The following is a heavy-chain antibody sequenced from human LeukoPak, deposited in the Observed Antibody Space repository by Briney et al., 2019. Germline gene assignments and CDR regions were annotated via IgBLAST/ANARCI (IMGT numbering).Heavy chain of an antibody. CDR2: ISYDGSQK. D-gene: IGHD6-6*01. CDR1: GFTFSSYA. J-gene: IGHJ6*02. CDR3: ARRGRSSSGDAYYYYYYGMDA. V-gene: IGHV3-30*04. Sequence: PGGSLRLSCAASGFTFSSYAMHWVRQAPGKGLEWVAVISYDGSQKYYSDSVKGRFTISRDNSKNTLYLHMNSLRSEDTAVYYRARRGRSSSGDAYYYYYYGMDAGGQGTTSTVS.